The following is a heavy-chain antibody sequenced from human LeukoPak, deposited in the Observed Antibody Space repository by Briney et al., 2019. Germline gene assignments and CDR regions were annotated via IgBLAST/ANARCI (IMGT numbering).Heavy chain of an antibody. CDR1: GGSISSGGYY. J-gene: IGHJ4*02. D-gene: IGHD3-10*01. CDR3: ARSYGSGSAGYDY. V-gene: IGHV4-31*03. CDR2: IYYSGRT. Sequence: PSQTLSLTCTVSGGSISSGGYYWSWIRQHPGKGLEWIGYIYYSGRTYYNPSLKSRVTISVDTSKNQFSLKLSSVTAADTAVYYCARSYGSGSAGYDYWGQGTLVTVSS.